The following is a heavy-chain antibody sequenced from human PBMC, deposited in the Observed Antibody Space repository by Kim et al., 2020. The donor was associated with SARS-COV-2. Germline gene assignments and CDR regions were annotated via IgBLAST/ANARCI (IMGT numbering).Heavy chain of an antibody. CDR2: INHSTGIT. D-gene: IGHD6-6*01. CDR3: ARGRAIAARKTSRYFDL. Sequence: SETLSLICPVYGGSFSGYYWSWIRQPAGKGLEWIGEINHSTGITNYNVSLKRRVTISADTSTNQVSLKLDSVTAADTAVYYCARGRAIAARKTSRYFDLWGPGTVVTVSS. J-gene: IGHJ2*01. CDR1: GGSFSGYY. V-gene: IGHV4-34*01.